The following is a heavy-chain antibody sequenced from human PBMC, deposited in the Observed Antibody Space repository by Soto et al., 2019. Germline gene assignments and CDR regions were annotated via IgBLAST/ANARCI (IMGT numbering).Heavy chain of an antibody. V-gene: IGHV1-69*01. D-gene: IGHD4-17*01. Sequence: QVQLVQSGAEVKKPGSSVKVSCKASGGTFSNYGISWVRQAPGQGLEWMGGIIPIFGSANYAQKFQGRVTITADASTSTAYMELSSLRSQDTAVYYCTRGNYGDYGYWGQGTLVTISS. CDR2: IIPIFGSA. CDR1: GGTFSNYG. J-gene: IGHJ4*02. CDR3: TRGNYGDYGY.